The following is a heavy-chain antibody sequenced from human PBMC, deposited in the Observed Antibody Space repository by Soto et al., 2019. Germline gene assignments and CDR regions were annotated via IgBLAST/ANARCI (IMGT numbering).Heavy chain of an antibody. V-gene: IGHV3-30-3*01. CDR2: ISYDGSNK. D-gene: IGHD6-19*01. Sequence: GGSLRLSCAASGFTFSSYAMHWVRQAPGKGLEWVAVISYDGSNKYYADSVKGRFTISRDNSKNTLYLQMNSLRAEDTAVYYCAAAVGAVALNWFDPWGQGTLVTVSS. J-gene: IGHJ5*02. CDR3: AAAVGAVALNWFDP. CDR1: GFTFSSYA.